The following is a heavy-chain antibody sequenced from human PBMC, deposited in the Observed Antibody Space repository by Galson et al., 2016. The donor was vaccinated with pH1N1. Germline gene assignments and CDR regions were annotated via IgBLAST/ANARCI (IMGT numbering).Heavy chain of an antibody. CDR3: AGAYYDPLTRFSGAFDY. Sequence: SLRLSCAVSGFTFDSHEMNWVRQASGKGLEWVASISSGGNTMFYADSVKGRFIISRYNAKHSLYLQMNSLRVEDTAVYYCAGAYYDPLTRFSGAFDYWGQGTLVTVSS. D-gene: IGHD3-9*01. CDR2: ISSGGNTM. J-gene: IGHJ4*02. V-gene: IGHV3-48*03. CDR1: GFTFDSHE.